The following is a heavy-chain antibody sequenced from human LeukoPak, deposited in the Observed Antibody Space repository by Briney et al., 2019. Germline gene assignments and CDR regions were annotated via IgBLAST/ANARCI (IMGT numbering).Heavy chain of an antibody. V-gene: IGHV3-30*02. D-gene: IGHD6-6*01. CDR3: AKDHGGRYSSSSAAFDY. CDR2: IRYDGSNK. CDR1: GFTFSSYG. Sequence: PGGSLRLSCAASGFTFSSYGMHWVRQAPGKGLEWVAIIRYDGSNKYYADSVKGRFTISRDNSKNTLYLQMNSLRAEDTAVYYCAKDHGGRYSSSSAAFDYWGQGTLVTVSS. J-gene: IGHJ4*02.